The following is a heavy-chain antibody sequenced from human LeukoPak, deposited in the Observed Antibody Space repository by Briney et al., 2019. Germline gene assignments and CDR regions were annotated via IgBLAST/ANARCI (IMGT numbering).Heavy chain of an antibody. J-gene: IGHJ4*02. CDR2: IKQDGSEK. CDR1: GFTVSSNY. CDR3: ARDYLGY. V-gene: IGHV3-7*05. D-gene: IGHD3-16*02. Sequence: PGGSLRLSCAASGFTVSSNYMSWVRQAPGKGLEWVANIKQDGSEKYYVDSVKGRFTISRDNAKNSLYLQMTSLRDEDTAVYYCARDYLGYWGQGTLVTVSS.